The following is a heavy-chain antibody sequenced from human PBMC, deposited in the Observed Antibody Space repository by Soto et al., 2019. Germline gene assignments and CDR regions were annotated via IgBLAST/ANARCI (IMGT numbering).Heavy chain of an antibody. J-gene: IGHJ2*01. D-gene: IGHD5-18*01. CDR2: IDYSGRT. V-gene: IGHV4-39*01. CDR3: ARHFQCYGYPRGYFAL. Sequence: QLQLQESGPGLVKPSETLSLTCTVSGGSISSSSYYWGWIRQPPGKGLEWIGCIDYSGRTYYNPSLKSRVTISVDTTKHQFSLKLSSVTDADTAVYYCARHFQCYGYPRGYFALWGRGTLVTVSS. CDR1: GGSISSSSYY.